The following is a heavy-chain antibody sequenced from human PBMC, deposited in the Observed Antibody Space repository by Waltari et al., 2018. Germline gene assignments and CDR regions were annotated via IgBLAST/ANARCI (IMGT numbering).Heavy chain of an antibody. J-gene: IGHJ3*02. CDR1: GFTVSSNY. Sequence: EVQLVESGGGLIQPGRSGGLSCAASGFTVSSNYMSVFRQAPGKGLEWVSVIYSGGSTYYAASVTGPSTISRDNSKNTLYLQMTRLRAEDTAVYYCARGTQFEFKDAFDIWGQGTMVTVSS. CDR2: IYSGGST. D-gene: IGHD3-10*01. CDR3: ARGTQFEFKDAFDI. V-gene: IGHV3-53*01.